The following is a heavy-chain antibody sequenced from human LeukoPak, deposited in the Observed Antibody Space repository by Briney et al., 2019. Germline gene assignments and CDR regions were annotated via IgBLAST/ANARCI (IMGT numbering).Heavy chain of an antibody. Sequence: GGSLRLSCAASGLTFSNYNMNWVRQPPGKGLQWVSYISSSSNIIYYADSVKGRFTISRDNAKNSLFLQMNSLRAGDTAVYYCARDFAREFTIDYWGQGTLVTVSS. J-gene: IGHJ4*02. D-gene: IGHD3-10*01. CDR1: GLTFSNYN. CDR2: ISSSSNII. V-gene: IGHV3-48*01. CDR3: ARDFAREFTIDY.